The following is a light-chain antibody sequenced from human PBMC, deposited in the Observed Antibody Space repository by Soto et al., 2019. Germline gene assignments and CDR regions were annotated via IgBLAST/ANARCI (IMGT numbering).Light chain of an antibody. CDR3: QHYGNSPT. J-gene: IGKJ1*01. V-gene: IGKV3-20*01. CDR2: GAS. CDR1: QSVSSGY. Sequence: EIVLTQSPGTLSLSPGDGATLSCRASQSVSSGYLAWYQQKPDQAPRLLIYGASRSAGGIPDRFSGSGCGTYFTLSISRLEPEDFAVYWCQHYGNSPTFGQGTRVQIK.